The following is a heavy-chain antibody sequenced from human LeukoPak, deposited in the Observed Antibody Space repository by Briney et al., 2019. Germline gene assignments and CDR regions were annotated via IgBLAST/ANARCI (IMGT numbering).Heavy chain of an antibody. CDR2: IYTSGST. CDR3: ARGGLWYCSSTSCYADDAFDI. V-gene: IGHV4-4*07. Sequence: SETLSLTCTVSGGSISSYYWSWIRQPAGKGLEWIGRIYTSGSTNYNPSLKSRVTMSVDTSKNQFSLKLSSVTAADTAVYYCARGGLWYCSSTSCYADDAFDIWGQGTMVTVSS. CDR1: GGSISSYY. D-gene: IGHD2-2*01. J-gene: IGHJ3*02.